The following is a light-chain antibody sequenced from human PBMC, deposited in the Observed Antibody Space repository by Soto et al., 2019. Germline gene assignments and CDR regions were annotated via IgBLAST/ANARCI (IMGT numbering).Light chain of an antibody. J-gene: IGLJ2*01. CDR1: SSNIGSNY. CDR3: GTWDNNLSAVV. V-gene: IGLV1-51*01. Sequence: QSVLTQPPSVSAAPGQKVTISCSGSSSNIGSNYVSWYQQFPGTAPKLLMHDNNQRLSVIPDRFSGSKSGTSATLGITGLQTGDEADYYCGTWDNNLSAVVFGGGTKLTVL. CDR2: DNN.